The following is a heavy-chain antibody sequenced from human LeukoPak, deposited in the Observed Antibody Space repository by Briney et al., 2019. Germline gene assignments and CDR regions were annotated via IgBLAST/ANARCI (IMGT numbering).Heavy chain of an antibody. CDR2: ISSSGSTI. V-gene: IGHV3-11*04. CDR3: ARVGPPGTLDY. D-gene: IGHD2-2*01. J-gene: IGHJ4*02. CDR1: GFTFSDYY. Sequence: GGSLRLSRAASGFTFSDYYMSWIRQAPGKGLGWVSYISSSGSTIYYADSVKGRFTISRDNAKNSLYLQMNSLRAEDTAVYYCARVGPPGTLDYWGQGTLVTVSS.